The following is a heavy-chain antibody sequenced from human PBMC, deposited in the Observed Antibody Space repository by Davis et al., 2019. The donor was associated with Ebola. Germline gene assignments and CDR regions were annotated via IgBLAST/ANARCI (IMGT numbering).Heavy chain of an antibody. CDR3: ARRARNYNYFDS. D-gene: IGHD4-11*01. CDR1: GYSISSSYY. J-gene: IGHJ4*02. CDR2: IYSSGST. V-gene: IGHV4-4*07. Sequence: SETLSLTCAVSGYSISSSYYWSWIRQPAGKGLEWIGRIYSSGSTNSNPSLKSRVTMSVDTSKNQFSLTLTSVTAADTAVYYCARRARNYNYFDSWGQGTLVTVSS.